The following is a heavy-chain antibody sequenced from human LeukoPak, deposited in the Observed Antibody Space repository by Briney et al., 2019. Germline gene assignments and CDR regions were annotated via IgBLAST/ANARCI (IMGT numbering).Heavy chain of an antibody. CDR2: ISYGGSNQ. CDR1: GFTFSPYA. D-gene: IGHD2-2*01. CDR3: ASAPRVSTIDY. Sequence: GGSLRLSCAASGFTFSPYAMHWVRQAPGKGLEWVAVISYGGSNQYYADSVKGRFTISRDNSKNTLYLQMNSLRAEDTAVYYCASAPRVSTIDYWGQGTLVTVSS. J-gene: IGHJ4*02. V-gene: IGHV3-30*04.